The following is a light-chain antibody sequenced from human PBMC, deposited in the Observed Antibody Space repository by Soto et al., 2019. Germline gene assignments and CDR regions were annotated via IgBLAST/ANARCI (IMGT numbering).Light chain of an antibody. J-gene: IGKJ1*01. V-gene: IGKV1-5*03. CDR1: QTISTW. CDR3: QQYNSYCT. Sequence: DIQVTQSPPTLSASVGDRVTITCRASQTISTWMAWYQQKPGKAPKLLIYKASSLESGVPSRFSGSGSGTEFTLTISSLQPDDFATYYCQQYNSYCTFGQGTKV. CDR2: KAS.